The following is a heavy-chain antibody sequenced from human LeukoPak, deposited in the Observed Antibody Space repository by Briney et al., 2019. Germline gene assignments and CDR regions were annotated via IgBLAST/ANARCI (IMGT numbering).Heavy chain of an antibody. D-gene: IGHD6-13*01. CDR2: FSDSGGST. CDR3: AKDNAPYSNSWLQFFQH. CDR1: GFTFSSFA. V-gene: IGHV3-23*01. J-gene: IGHJ1*01. Sequence: GGSLRLSCAASGFTFSSFAMSWVPQAPGKGVGWVSIFSDSGGSTYYADPGKGRFTISRDNSKDTLYLQMNRLRAEDTAVYYCAKDNAPYSNSWLQFFQHWGQGTLVTVSS.